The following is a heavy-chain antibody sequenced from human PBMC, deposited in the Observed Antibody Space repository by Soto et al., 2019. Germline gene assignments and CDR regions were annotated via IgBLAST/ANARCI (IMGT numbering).Heavy chain of an antibody. CDR1: GYTFTSYD. Sequence: ASVKVSCKASGYTFTSYDINWVRQATGQGLEWMGWMNANSGNTKYAQKFQGRVTITRDTSASTAYMELSSLRSEDTAVYYCARAVAVAADFDYWGQGTLVTVSS. CDR3: ARAVAVAADFDY. CDR2: MNANSGNT. D-gene: IGHD6-19*01. V-gene: IGHV1-8*01. J-gene: IGHJ4*02.